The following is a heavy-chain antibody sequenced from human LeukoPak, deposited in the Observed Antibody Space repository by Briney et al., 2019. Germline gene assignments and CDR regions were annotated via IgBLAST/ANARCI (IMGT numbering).Heavy chain of an antibody. CDR3: ARDSPLVLRYSVL. CDR1: GFTFSSYS. D-gene: IGHD1-1*01. J-gene: IGHJ6*04. Sequence: PGGSLRLSCAASGFTFSSYSMNWVRQTPGKGLEWVSYISSSSSTIYYADSVKGRFTISRDNAKNSLYLQMNSLRAEDTAVYYCARDSPLVLRYSVLLGKGTTVTVSS. CDR2: ISSSSSTI. V-gene: IGHV3-48*01.